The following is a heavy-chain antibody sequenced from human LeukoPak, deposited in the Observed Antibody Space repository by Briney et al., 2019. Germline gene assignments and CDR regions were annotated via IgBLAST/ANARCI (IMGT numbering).Heavy chain of an antibody. D-gene: IGHD6-13*01. V-gene: IGHV3-23*01. Sequence: GGSLRLSCAASGFTFSSDAMSWVRQAPGKGLEWVSAISGSGGSTYYADSVKGRFTISRDNSKNTLYLQMNSLRAEDTAVYYCASAAGTYYYYGMDVWGQGTTVTVSS. J-gene: IGHJ6*02. CDR1: GFTFSSDA. CDR2: ISGSGGST. CDR3: ASAAGTYYYYGMDV.